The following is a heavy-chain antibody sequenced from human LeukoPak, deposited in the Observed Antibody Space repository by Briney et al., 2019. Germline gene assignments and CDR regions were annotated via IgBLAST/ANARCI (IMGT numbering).Heavy chain of an antibody. Sequence: SETLSLTCTVSGDSISTSNSYWGWIRQPPGKGLEWIGSIYYSGNTYYNASLKSRVTISVDTSKNQFSLKLTSVTAADTAVYYCAREVLLWFGDRYYYYMDVWGKGTTVTISS. V-gene: IGHV4-39*01. D-gene: IGHD3-10*01. J-gene: IGHJ6*03. CDR3: AREVLLWFGDRYYYYMDV. CDR2: IYYSGNT. CDR1: GDSISTSNSY.